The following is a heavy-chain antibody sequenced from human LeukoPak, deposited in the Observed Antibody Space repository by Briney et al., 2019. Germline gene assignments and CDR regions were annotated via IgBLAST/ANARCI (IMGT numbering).Heavy chain of an antibody. CDR1: GFTFSSYS. V-gene: IGHV3-48*01. Sequence: GGSLRLSCAASGFTFSSYSMNWVRQAPGKGLEWVSYISSSGGSPYYADSVKGRFTISRDNSKNTLYLQMNSLRAEDTAVYYCARVLWNGDYPRFDYWGQGTLVTVSS. CDR2: ISSSGGSP. D-gene: IGHD4-17*01. J-gene: IGHJ4*02. CDR3: ARVLWNGDYPRFDY.